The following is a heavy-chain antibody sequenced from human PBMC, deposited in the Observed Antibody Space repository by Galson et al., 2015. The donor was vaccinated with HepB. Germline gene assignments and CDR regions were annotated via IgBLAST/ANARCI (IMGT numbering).Heavy chain of an antibody. V-gene: IGHV1-24*01. Sequence: SVKVSCRVSGYTLTELSMHWVRQAPGKGLEWMGGFDPEDGETIYAQKFQGRVTMTEDTSTDTAYMELSSLRSEDTAVYYCATLWFGELLTKDYWGQGTLVTVSS. D-gene: IGHD3-10*01. CDR1: GYTLTELS. J-gene: IGHJ4*02. CDR3: ATLWFGELLTKDY. CDR2: FDPEDGET.